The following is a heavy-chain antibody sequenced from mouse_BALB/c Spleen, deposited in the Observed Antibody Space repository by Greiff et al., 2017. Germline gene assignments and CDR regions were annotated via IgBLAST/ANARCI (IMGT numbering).Heavy chain of an antibody. CDR2: ISSGSSTI. V-gene: IGHV5-17*02. CDR1: GFTFSSFG. J-gene: IGHJ4*01. Sequence: EVKLMESGGGLVQPGGSRKLSCAASGFTFSSFGMHWVRQAPEKGLEWVAYISSGSSTIYYADTVKGRFTLSRDNPKNTLFLQMTSLRSEDTAMYYCARSRDGDGYYGGYYAMDYWGQGTSVTVSS. D-gene: IGHD2-3*01. CDR3: ARSRDGDGYYGGYYAMDY.